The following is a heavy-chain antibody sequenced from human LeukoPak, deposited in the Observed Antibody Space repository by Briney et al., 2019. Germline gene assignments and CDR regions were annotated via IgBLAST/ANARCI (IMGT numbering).Heavy chain of an antibody. D-gene: IGHD3-3*01. J-gene: IGHJ3*02. CDR3: ARAKYDFWSGYQDAFDI. CDR1: GGSISSSSYY. V-gene: IGHV4-39*07. CDR2: IYYSGST. Sequence: SETLSLTCTVSGGSISSSSYYWGWIRQPPGKGLEWIGSIYYSGSTYYNPSLKSRVTISVDRSKNQFSLKLSSVTAADTAVYYCARAKYDFWSGYQDAFDIWGQGTMVTVSS.